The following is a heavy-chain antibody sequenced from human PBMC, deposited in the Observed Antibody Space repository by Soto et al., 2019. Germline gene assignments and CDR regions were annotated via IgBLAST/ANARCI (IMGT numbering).Heavy chain of an antibody. Sequence: PGGSLRLSCAASGFTFSSYAMHWVRQAPGKGLEWVAVISYDGSNKYYADSVKGRFTISRDNSKNTLYLQMKSLRAEDTAVYYCAATYSSGWSYYFDYWGQGNLVTVSS. D-gene: IGHD6-19*01. V-gene: IGHV3-30-3*01. CDR3: AATYSSGWSYYFDY. J-gene: IGHJ4*02. CDR1: GFTFSSYA. CDR2: ISYDGSNK.